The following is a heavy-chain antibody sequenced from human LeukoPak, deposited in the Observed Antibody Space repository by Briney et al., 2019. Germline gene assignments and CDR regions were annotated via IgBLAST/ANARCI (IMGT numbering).Heavy chain of an antibody. CDR3: ARYCSGGSCFDY. D-gene: IGHD2-15*01. V-gene: IGHV3-7*01. Sequence: PGGSLRPSCAASGFTFSNYWMSWVRQAPGKGLEWVANIKQDGSEKYYVDSVKGRFTISRDNAKNSLYLQMNSLRAEDTAVYYCARYCSGGSCFDYWGQGTLVTVSS. J-gene: IGHJ4*02. CDR1: GFTFSNYW. CDR2: IKQDGSEK.